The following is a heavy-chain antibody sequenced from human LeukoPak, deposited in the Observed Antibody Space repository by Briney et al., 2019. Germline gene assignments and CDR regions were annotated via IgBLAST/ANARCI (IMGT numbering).Heavy chain of an antibody. V-gene: IGHV4-59*01. Sequence: NPSETLSLTCTVSGGSISSSYWSWIRQPPGKGLEWIGYIYYSGSTNYNPSLKSRVTISVDTSKNQFSLKLSSVTAADTAVYYCARYYSDSSGYSFDYWGQGTLVTVSS. D-gene: IGHD3-22*01. CDR1: GGSISSSY. CDR2: IYYSGST. J-gene: IGHJ4*02. CDR3: ARYYSDSSGYSFDY.